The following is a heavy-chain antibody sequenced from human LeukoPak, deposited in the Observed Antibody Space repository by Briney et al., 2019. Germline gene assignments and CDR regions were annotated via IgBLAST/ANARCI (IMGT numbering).Heavy chain of an antibody. V-gene: IGHV3-15*01. J-gene: IGHJ4*02. CDR1: GFTFSNAW. D-gene: IGHD3-22*01. Sequence: GGSLRLSCAASGFTFSNAWMSWVRQAPGKGLEWVGRIKSKTDGCTTDYAAPVKGRFTISRDDSKTTVYLRMNSLKTEDTAVYYCTTDRYYDAAYTTWGQGTLVTVSS. CDR2: IKSKTDGCTT. CDR3: TTDRYYDAAYTT.